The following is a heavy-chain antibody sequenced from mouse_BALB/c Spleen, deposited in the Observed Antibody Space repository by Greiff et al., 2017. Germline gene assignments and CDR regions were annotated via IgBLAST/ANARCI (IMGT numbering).Heavy chain of an antibody. D-gene: IGHD5-1*01. CDR3: ARQYQAWFAY. CDR1: GFSLTSYG. CDR2: IWSGGST. V-gene: IGHV2-4-1*01. Sequence: VQRVESGPGLVQPSQSLSITCTVSGFSLTSYGVHWVRQSPGKGLEWLGVIWSGGSTDYNAAFISRLSISKDNSKSQVFFKMNSLQADDTAIYYCARQYQAWFAYWGQGTLVTVSA. J-gene: IGHJ3*01.